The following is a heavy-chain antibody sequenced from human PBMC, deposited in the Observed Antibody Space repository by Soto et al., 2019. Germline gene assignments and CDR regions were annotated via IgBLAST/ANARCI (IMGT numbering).Heavy chain of an antibody. J-gene: IGHJ6*02. D-gene: IGHD3-3*01. CDR2: ISAYNGNT. Sequence: ASVKVSCKASGYTFTHFYITWVRQAPGQGLEWMGWISAYNGNTNYAQKLQGRVTMTTDTSTSTAYMELRSLRSDDTAVYYCARDGPQYYDFWSDDYYYYGMDVWGQGTTVTVSS. CDR1: GYTFTHFY. CDR3: ARDGPQYYDFWSDDYYYYGMDV. V-gene: IGHV1-18*01.